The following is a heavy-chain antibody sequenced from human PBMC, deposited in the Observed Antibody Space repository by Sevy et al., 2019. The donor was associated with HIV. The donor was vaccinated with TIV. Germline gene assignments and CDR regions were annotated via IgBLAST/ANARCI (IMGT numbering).Heavy chain of an antibody. V-gene: IGHV3-30*02. CDR3: AKLGSTTLTTSDAFDI. J-gene: IGHJ3*02. CDR2: IRYDGTTK. D-gene: IGHD4-17*01. Sequence: GGSQRLSCAASGFTFSSSGMHWVRQAPGKGLEWVTFIRYDGTTKYYADSVKGRFTISRDNSKSTLYLQMNSLRDEDTGVYFCAKLGSTTLTTSDAFDIWGQGTLVTVSS. CDR1: GFTFSSSG.